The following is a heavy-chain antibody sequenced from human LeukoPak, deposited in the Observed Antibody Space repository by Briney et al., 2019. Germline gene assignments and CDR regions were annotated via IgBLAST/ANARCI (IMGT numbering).Heavy chain of an antibody. CDR2: IIPIFGTA. V-gene: IGHV1-69*13. CDR1: GGTFSSYA. CDR3: ARGGYYGDYVDYFDY. J-gene: IGHJ4*02. Sequence: SVKVSCKASGGTFSSYAISWVRQAPGQGLEWMGGIIPIFGTANYAQKFQGRVTITADESTSTAYMELSSLRSEDTAVYYCARGGYYGDYVDYFDYWGQGTLVTVSS. D-gene: IGHD4-17*01.